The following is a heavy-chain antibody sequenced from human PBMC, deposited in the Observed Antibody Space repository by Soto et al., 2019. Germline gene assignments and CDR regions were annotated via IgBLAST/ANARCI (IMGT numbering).Heavy chain of an antibody. CDR2: IYYSGST. V-gene: IGHV4-39*01. D-gene: IGHD6-19*01. Sequence: QLQLQESGPGLVKPSETLSLTCTVSGGSISSSSYYWGWIRQPPGEGLEWIGSIYYSGSTYYNPSLKSRVTISVDTSKNQFSLKLSSVTAADTAVYYCATKTGGGWEDGMDVWGQGTTVTVSS. CDR3: ATKTGGGWEDGMDV. J-gene: IGHJ6*02. CDR1: GGSISSSSYY.